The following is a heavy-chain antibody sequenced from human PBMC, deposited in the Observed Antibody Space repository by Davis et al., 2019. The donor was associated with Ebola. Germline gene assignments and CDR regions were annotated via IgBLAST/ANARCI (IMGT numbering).Heavy chain of an antibody. CDR3: VKDAVLYDILDY. J-gene: IGHJ4*02. D-gene: IGHD3-9*01. CDR2: ISSNGGST. V-gene: IGHV3-64D*08. Sequence: GGSLRLSCAASGFTVSSNYMSWVRQAPGKGLEYVSAISSNGGSTYYADSVKGRFTISRDNSKNTLYLQMSSLRAEDTAVYYCVKDAVLYDILDYWGQGTLVTVSS. CDR1: GFTVSSNY.